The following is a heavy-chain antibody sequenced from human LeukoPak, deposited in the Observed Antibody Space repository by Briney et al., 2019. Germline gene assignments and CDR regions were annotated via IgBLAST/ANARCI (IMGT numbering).Heavy chain of an antibody. D-gene: IGHD1-20*01. CDR1: GGSISSTSYY. V-gene: IGHV4-39*01. J-gene: IGHJ4*02. CDR2: TYYSGST. Sequence: SETLSLTCNVSGGSISSTSYYWDWIRQPPGKGLEWIGSTYYSGSTYNNPSLKSRVTISVDTSKNQFSLRLSSVTAADTAVYYCARSNWNAPFDYWGQGTLATVSS. CDR3: ARSNWNAPFDY.